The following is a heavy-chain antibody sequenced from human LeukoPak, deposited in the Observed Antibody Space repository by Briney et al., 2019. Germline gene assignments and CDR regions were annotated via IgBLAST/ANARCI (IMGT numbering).Heavy chain of an antibody. Sequence: SVKVSCKASGGTFSSYAISWVRQAPGQGLEWMGGIIPIFGTANYAQKFQGRVTITADKSTSTAYMELSSLRSEDTAVYYCARVGSVAAAGTGGVYWGQGTLVTVSS. D-gene: IGHD6-13*01. J-gene: IGHJ4*02. V-gene: IGHV1-69*06. CDR2: IIPIFGTA. CDR1: GGTFSSYA. CDR3: ARVGSVAAAGTGGVY.